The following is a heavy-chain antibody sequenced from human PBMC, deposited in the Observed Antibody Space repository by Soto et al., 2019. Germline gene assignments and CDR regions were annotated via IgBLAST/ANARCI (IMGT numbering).Heavy chain of an antibody. J-gene: IGHJ5*02. Sequence: QVQLVQSGAEVKKPGASVKVSCKASGYTFTSYGISWVRQAPGQGLEWMGWISAYNGNTNYAQKLQGRVTMTTDTSTSTAYMELRSLRSDDTAVYYCARASTYYDILTGYYISWFDPWGQGTLVTVSS. CDR2: ISAYNGNT. V-gene: IGHV1-18*01. D-gene: IGHD3-9*01. CDR3: ARASTYYDILTGYYISWFDP. CDR1: GYTFTSYG.